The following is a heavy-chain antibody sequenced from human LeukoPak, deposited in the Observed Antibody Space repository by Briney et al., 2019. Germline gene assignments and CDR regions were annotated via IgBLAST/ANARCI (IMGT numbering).Heavy chain of an antibody. J-gene: IGHJ3*02. CDR1: GFTFSTYG. D-gene: IGHD3-3*01. CDR2: IWYDGSKD. V-gene: IGHV3-33*01. CDR3: VRVSGVVLDI. Sequence: PGGSLRLSCAASGFTFSTYGMHWVRQAPGKGLGWVAVIWYDGSKDYYADSVKGRFTISRDNSKNTVYLQMNSLRAEDTAVYYCVRVSGVVLDIWGQGTMVTVSS.